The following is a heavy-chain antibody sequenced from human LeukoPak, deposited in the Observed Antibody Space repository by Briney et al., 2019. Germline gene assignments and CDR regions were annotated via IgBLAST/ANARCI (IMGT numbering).Heavy chain of an antibody. CDR2: IYYSGST. CDR1: GGSISSGDYY. CDR3: ARGFAVVTALYYYYYGMDV. J-gene: IGHJ6*02. Sequence: SETLSLTCTVSGGSISSGDYYWSWIRQPPGKGLVWIGYIYYSGSTYYNPSLKSRVTISVDTSKNQFSLKLSSVTAADTAVYYCARGFAVVTALYYYYYGMDVWGQGTTVTVSS. V-gene: IGHV4-30-4*01. D-gene: IGHD2-21*02.